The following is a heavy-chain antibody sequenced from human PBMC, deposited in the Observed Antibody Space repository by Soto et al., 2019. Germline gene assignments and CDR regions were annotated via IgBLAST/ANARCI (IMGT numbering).Heavy chain of an antibody. D-gene: IGHD2-21*01. J-gene: IGHJ4*02. Sequence: SETLSLTCTVSGGSISSGGYYWSWIRQHPGKGLEWIGYIYYSGSTNYNPSLKSRVTISVDTSKNQFSLKLSSVTAADTAVYYCARARYYLLYFDYWGQGTLVTVSS. CDR3: ARARYYLLYFDY. CDR1: GGSISSGGYY. V-gene: IGHV4-31*03. CDR2: IYYSGST.